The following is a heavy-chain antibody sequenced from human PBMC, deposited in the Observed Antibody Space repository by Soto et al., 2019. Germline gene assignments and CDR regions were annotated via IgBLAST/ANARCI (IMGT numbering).Heavy chain of an antibody. D-gene: IGHD3-22*01. V-gene: IGHV4-39*01. J-gene: IGHJ4*02. Sequence: ETLSLTCTVSGGSISSSSYYWGWIRQPPGKGLEWIGSIYYSGSTYYNPSLKSRVTISVDTSKNQFSLKLSSVTAADTAVYYCARSAGDSSGYYYFDYWGQGTLVTVSS. CDR1: GGSISSSSYY. CDR2: IYYSGST. CDR3: ARSAGDSSGYYYFDY.